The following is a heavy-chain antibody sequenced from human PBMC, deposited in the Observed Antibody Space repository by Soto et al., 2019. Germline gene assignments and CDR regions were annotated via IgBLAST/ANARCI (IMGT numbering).Heavy chain of an antibody. D-gene: IGHD1-26*01. CDR2: ISYDGSNK. CDR3: AKGRWEPHGPLDY. V-gene: IGHV3-30-3*01. J-gene: IGHJ4*02. CDR1: GFTFSSYA. Sequence: GGSLRLSCAASGFTFSSYAMHWVRQAPGKGLEWVAVISYDGSNKYYADSVKGRFTISRDNSKNTLYLQMNSLRAEDTAVYHCAKGRWEPHGPLDYWGQGTLVTVSS.